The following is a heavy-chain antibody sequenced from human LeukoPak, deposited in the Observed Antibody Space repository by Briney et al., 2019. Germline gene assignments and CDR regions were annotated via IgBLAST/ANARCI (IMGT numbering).Heavy chain of an antibody. Sequence: GGSLRLSCAASGFTFSSYAMHWVRQAPGKGLEWVAVISYDGSNKYYADSVKGRFTISRDNSKNTLYLQMNSLRAEDTAVYYCAKDTDCSSTSCYPYLYYYYGMDVWGQGTTVTVSS. V-gene: IGHV3-30-3*01. CDR2: ISYDGSNK. CDR1: GFTFSSYA. CDR3: AKDTDCSSTSCYPYLYYYYGMDV. J-gene: IGHJ6*02. D-gene: IGHD2-2*01.